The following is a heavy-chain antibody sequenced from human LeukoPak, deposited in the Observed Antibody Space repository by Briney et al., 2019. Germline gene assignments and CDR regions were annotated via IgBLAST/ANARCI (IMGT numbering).Heavy chain of an antibody. CDR3: ARRNYGSPRWFDP. V-gene: IGHV1-8*01. CDR2: MNPNSGNT. J-gene: IGHJ5*02. Sequence: ASMKVSCKASGYTFSSYDINWVRQATGQGLEWMGWMNPNSGNTGYAQKFQGRVTMTRNTSISTAYMELSSLRSEDTAVYYCARRNYGSPRWFDPWGQGTLVTVSS. CDR1: GYTFSSYD. D-gene: IGHD3-10*01.